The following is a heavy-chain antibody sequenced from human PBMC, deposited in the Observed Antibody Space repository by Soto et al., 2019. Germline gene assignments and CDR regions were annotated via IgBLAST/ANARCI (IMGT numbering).Heavy chain of an antibody. V-gene: IGHV3-74*03. Sequence: PGGSLRLSCAASGFTFSSYAMSWVRQPPGKGLEWVGRINSDGARIEYGDSVKGRFTISRDNAKNTLYLQMNSLRAEDTAVYYCARDPAPSGWYDYWGQGTLVTVSS. CDR3: ARDPAPSGWYDY. J-gene: IGHJ4*02. CDR2: INSDGARI. D-gene: IGHD6-19*01. CDR1: GFTFSSYA.